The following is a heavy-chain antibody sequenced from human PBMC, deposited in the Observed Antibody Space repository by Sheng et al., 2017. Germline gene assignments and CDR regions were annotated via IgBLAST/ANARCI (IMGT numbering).Heavy chain of an antibody. Sequence: QLQLQESGPGLVKPSETLSLTCTVSGGSISSSSYYWGWIRQPPGKGLEWIGSIYYSGSTYYNPSLKSRVTISVDTSKNQFSLKLSSVTAADTAVYYCARVLDDYAHDYWGQGTLVTVSS. V-gene: IGHV4-39*07. CDR1: GGSISSSSYY. D-gene: IGHD4-17*01. J-gene: IGHJ4*02. CDR2: IYYSGST. CDR3: ARVLDDYAHDY.